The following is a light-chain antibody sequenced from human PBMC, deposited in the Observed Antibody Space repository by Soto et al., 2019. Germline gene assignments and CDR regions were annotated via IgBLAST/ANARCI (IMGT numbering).Light chain of an antibody. CDR3: QQYGDSQGYT. J-gene: IGKJ2*01. Sequence: EMVLTQSPGTLSLSPGERATLSSRASQSVVSSYLVWYQQKPGQAPRLLIYGASSRATGIPDRFSGSGSGTDFTLTISRLEPEDFAVYYCQQYGDSQGYTFGQGTKLEIK. CDR2: GAS. V-gene: IGKV3-20*01. CDR1: QSVVSSY.